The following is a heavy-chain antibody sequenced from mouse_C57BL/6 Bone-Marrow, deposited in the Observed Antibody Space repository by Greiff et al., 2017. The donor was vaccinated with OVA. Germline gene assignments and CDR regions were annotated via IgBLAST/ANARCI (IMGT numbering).Heavy chain of an antibody. CDR3: AREGDYYGRSLAWFAY. CDR2: IDPSDSYT. J-gene: IGHJ3*01. CDR1: GYTFTSYW. D-gene: IGHD1-1*01. V-gene: IGHV1-69*01. Sequence: VQLQQPGAELVMPGASVKLSCKASGYTFTSYWMHWVKQRPGQGLEWIGEIDPSDSYTNYNQKFKGKSTLTVDKSSSTAYMQLSSLTSEDSAVYYCAREGDYYGRSLAWFAYWGQGTLVTVSA.